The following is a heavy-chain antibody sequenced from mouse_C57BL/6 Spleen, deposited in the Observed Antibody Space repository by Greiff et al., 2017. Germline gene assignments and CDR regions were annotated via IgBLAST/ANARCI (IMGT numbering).Heavy chain of an antibody. CDR2: ICRGGST. D-gene: IGHD1-1*01. CDR3: ARKGTVVPMDY. J-gene: IGHJ4*01. Sequence: QVQLQQPGPGLVQPSHCLSITCTASGFSFTSYGVHWVPQSPGQGLEWLGVICRGGSTAYNAAFISRQSTSKDNSYSQVFFKMNRLQADDTAIYYCARKGTVVPMDYWGQGTTVTVSS. V-gene: IGHV2-2*01. CDR1: GFSFTSYG.